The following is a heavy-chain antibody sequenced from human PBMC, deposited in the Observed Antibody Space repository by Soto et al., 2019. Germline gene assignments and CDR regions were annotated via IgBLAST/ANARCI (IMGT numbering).Heavy chain of an antibody. CDR2: ISYDGSNK. CDR3: ARPPYCSSTSCYFRVPFDY. Sequence: GGSLRLSCAASGFTFSSYAMHWVRQAPGKGLEWVAVISYDGSNKYYADSVKGRFTISRDNSKNTLYLQMNSLRAEDTAVYYCARPPYCSSTSCYFRVPFDYWGQGTLVTVSS. J-gene: IGHJ4*02. V-gene: IGHV3-30-3*01. CDR1: GFTFSSYA. D-gene: IGHD2-2*01.